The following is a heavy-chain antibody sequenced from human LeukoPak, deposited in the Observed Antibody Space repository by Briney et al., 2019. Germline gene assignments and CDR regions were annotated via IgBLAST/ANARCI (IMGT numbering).Heavy chain of an antibody. CDR1: GGTFSSYA. CDR3: ASPSGTSIAAFDF. V-gene: IGHV1-69*04. D-gene: IGHD2-2*01. CDR2: IIPILGIA. J-gene: IGHJ3*01. Sequence: SVKVSCKASGGTFSSYAISWVRPAPGQGLAWMGRIIPILGIANYAQKFQGRVTITADKSTSTAYMELSSLRSEDTAVYYCASPSGTSIAAFDFWGQGTMVTVSS.